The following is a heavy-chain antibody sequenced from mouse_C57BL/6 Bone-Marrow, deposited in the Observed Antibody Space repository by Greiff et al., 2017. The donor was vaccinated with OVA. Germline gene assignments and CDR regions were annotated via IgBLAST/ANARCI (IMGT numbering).Heavy chain of an antibody. D-gene: IGHD1-3*01. CDR3: ERLLYRFAY. V-gene: IGHV1-64*01. Sequence: VQLQQPGAELVKPGASVKLSCKASGYTFTSYWMHWVKQRPGQGLEWIGMIHPNSGSTNYNEKFKSKATLTVDKSSSTAYMQLSSLTSEDSAIYYCERLLYRFAYWGQGTLVTVSA. CDR2: IHPNSGST. J-gene: IGHJ3*01. CDR1: GYTFTSYW.